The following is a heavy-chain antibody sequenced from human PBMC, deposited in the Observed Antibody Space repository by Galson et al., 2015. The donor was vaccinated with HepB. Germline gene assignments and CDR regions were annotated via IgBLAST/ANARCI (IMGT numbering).Heavy chain of an antibody. V-gene: IGHV1-46*01. D-gene: IGHD3-16*01. CDR2: INPREGST. CDR3: AVSPHGAYRYDY. Sequence: SVKVSCKASGYTFTSYYIHWVRQAPGQGRKGVGRINPREGSTREAQKVKGRVSMTRDKSTSTVYMELSSFRSEDTAVYYCAVSPHGAYRYDYWGQGTLVTVSS. CDR1: GYTFTSYY. J-gene: IGHJ4*02.